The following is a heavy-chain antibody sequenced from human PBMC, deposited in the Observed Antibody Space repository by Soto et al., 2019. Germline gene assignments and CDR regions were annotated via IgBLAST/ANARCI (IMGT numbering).Heavy chain of an antibody. CDR1: GFTFSSYE. J-gene: IGHJ6*02. D-gene: IGHD3-16*01. CDR3: AREYEQAEPYNYYYYYGMDV. CDR2: ISDSGRTI. Sequence: LRLSCSASGFTFSSYEMNWVRQAPGKGLEWVSYISDSGRTIYYADSVKGRFTVSRDDAQNSVYLQMDSLRAEDTAVYYCAREYEQAEPYNYYYYYGMDVWGQGTTVTVSS. V-gene: IGHV3-48*03.